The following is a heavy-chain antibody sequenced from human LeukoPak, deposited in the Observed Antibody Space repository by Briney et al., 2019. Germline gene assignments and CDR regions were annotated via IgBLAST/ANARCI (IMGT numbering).Heavy chain of an antibody. CDR2: IYRTGST. Sequence: SETLSLTCTVSGYSINSGYYWVWIRQPPGKGLEWIGIIYRTGSTNYNPSLKSRVAMSVDTSSNQFSLKLTSVTAADTALYFCARQLYTSGSYYAPIDVWGKGTTVTISS. CDR1: GYSINSGYY. CDR3: ARQLYTSGSYYAPIDV. V-gene: IGHV4-38-2*02. D-gene: IGHD3-10*01. J-gene: IGHJ6*03.